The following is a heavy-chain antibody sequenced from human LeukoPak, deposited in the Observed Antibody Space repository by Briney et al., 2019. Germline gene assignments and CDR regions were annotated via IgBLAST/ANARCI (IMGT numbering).Heavy chain of an antibody. CDR3: ARGGGYCSGTSCYDDY. J-gene: IGHJ4*02. V-gene: IGHV4-34*01. Sequence: PSETLSLTCAVYGGSFSGYYWSWIRQPPGKGLEWIGEINHSGSTNYNPSLKSRLAISVDASKSQFSLKLSSVPAADTAVYYCARGGGYCSGTSCYDDYWGQGTLVTVSS. D-gene: IGHD2-2*01. CDR2: INHSGST. CDR1: GGSFSGYY.